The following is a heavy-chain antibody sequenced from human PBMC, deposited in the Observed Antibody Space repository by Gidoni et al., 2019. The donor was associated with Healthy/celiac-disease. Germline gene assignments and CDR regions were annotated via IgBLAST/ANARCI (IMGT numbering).Heavy chain of an antibody. CDR2: IYWDDDK. V-gene: IGHV2-70*15. J-gene: IGHJ6*02. CDR3: ARSPHRVGYCSGGSCYTVFYYYYGMDV. Sequence: QVTLRESGPALVKPTHTLTLTCTFSRFSLSTRRMCVISILPPPGKALEWLARIYWDDDKYYSTSLKTRLTISKDTSKNQVVLTMTNMDPVDTATYYCARSPHRVGYCSGGSCYTVFYYYYGMDVWGQGTTVTVSS. D-gene: IGHD2-15*01. CDR1: RFSLSTRRMC.